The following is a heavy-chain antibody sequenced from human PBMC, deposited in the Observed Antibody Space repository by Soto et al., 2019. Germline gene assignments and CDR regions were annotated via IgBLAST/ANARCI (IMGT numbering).Heavy chain of an antibody. CDR1: GYTFSSHD. J-gene: IGHJ4*02. CDR3: ARGVIGYSSGWYYFDS. CDR2: MNPNSGNT. V-gene: IGHV1-8*01. Sequence: QVQLVQSGAEVKKPGASVKVSCKASGYTFSSHDINWVRQATGQGLEWMGWMNPNSGNTGYAQKFQGRVTMTRNTSIGTAYMELSSLRFEDTAVYYCARGVIGYSSGWYYFDSWGQGTLVTVSS. D-gene: IGHD6-19*01.